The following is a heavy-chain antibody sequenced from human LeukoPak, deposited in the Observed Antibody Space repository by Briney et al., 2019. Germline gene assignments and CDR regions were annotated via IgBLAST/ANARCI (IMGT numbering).Heavy chain of an antibody. CDR1: GGTFSSYA. V-gene: IGHV1-18*01. CDR2: ISAYNGNT. CDR3: ASGDTAMGGFDY. D-gene: IGHD5-18*01. J-gene: IGHJ4*02. Sequence: ASVKVSCKASGGTFSSYAISWVRQAPGQGLEWMGWISAYNGNTNYAQKLQGRVTMTTDTSTSTAYMELRSLRSDDTAVYYCASGDTAMGGFDYWGQGTLVTVSS.